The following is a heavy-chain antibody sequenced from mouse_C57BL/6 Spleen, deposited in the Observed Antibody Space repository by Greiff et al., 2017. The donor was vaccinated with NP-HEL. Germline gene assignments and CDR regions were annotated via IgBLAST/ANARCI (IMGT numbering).Heavy chain of an antibody. CDR2: IDPSDSYT. CDR1: GYTFTSYW. J-gene: IGHJ2*01. V-gene: IGHV1-50*01. CDR3: AKEPGFDY. Sequence: QVQLQQPGAELVKPGASVKLSCKASGYTFTSYWMPWVTQRPGQGLEWIGEIDPSDSYTNYNQKFKGKATLTVDTPSSTAYMQLSSLTSEAAAVCSCAKEPGFDYWGQGTTLTVSS.